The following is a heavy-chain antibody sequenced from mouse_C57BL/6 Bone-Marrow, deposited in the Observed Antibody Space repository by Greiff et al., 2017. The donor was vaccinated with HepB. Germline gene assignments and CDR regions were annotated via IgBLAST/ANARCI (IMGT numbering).Heavy chain of an antibody. Sequence: VKLQQSGPELVKPGASVKISCKASGYAFSSSWMNWVKQRPGKGLEWIGRIYPGDGDTNYNGKFKGKATLTADKSSSTAYMQLSSLTSEDSAVYFCAGYYYGSSYWYFDVWGTGTTVTVSS. CDR3: AGYYYGSSYWYFDV. CDR1: GYAFSSSW. J-gene: IGHJ1*03. V-gene: IGHV1-82*01. CDR2: IYPGDGDT. D-gene: IGHD1-1*01.